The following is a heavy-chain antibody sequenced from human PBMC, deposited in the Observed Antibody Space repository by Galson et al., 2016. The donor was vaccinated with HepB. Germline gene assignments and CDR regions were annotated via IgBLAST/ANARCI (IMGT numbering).Heavy chain of an antibody. CDR1: DFSVSVSY. J-gene: IGHJ4*02. CDR3: AKDLLSDYVWGSYRFQD. D-gene: IGHD3-16*02. CDR2: IGGSGDNT. V-gene: IGHV3-23*01. Sequence: SLRLSSAVSDFSVSVSYMSWVRQAPGKGLVWVSTIGGSGDNTYYADSVKGRFTISRDNSMNTLYLQMNSLRAEDTAVYYCAKDLLSDYVWGSYRFQDWGQGAPVTVSS.